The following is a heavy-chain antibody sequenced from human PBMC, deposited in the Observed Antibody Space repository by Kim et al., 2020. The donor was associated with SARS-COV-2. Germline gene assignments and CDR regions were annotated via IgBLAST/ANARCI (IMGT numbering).Heavy chain of an antibody. CDR1: GGTFSSYA. V-gene: IGHV1-69*13. CDR2: IIPIFGTA. CDR3: ARGYYSNYDGFYYYGMDV. D-gene: IGHD4-4*01. Sequence: SVKVSCKASGGTFSSYAISWVRQAPGQGLEWMGGIIPIFGTANYAQKFQGRVTITADESTSTAYMELGSLRSEDTAVYYCARGYYSNYDGFYYYGMDVWGQGPTLPVSS. J-gene: IGHJ6*02.